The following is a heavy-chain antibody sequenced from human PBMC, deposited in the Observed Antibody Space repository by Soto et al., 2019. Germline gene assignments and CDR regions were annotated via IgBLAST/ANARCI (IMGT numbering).Heavy chain of an antibody. D-gene: IGHD1-7*01. CDR2: IYSSGNT. J-gene: IGHJ4*02. CDR1: GGSTSSTSHY. V-gene: IGHV4-39*01. CDR3: ARLPYTWNYYFDY. Sequence: PSETLSLTCTVSGGSTSSTSHYWGWVRQPPGKGLEWIGSIYSSGNTYYNPSLKSRVTISVDTSKNQFSLKLSSVTAADTAVYYCARLPYTWNYYFDYWGRGTLVTVSS.